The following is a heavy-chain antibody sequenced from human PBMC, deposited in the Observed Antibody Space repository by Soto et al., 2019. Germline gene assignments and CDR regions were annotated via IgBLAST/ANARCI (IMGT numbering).Heavy chain of an antibody. Sequence: PGGSLRLSCAASGFTFSSYAMHWVRQAPGKGLEWVAVISYDGSNKYYADSVKGRFTISRDNSKNTQYLQMNSLRAEDTAVYYCARDIAVAGLFDYWGQGTLVTVSS. J-gene: IGHJ4*02. CDR1: GFTFSSYA. CDR3: ARDIAVAGLFDY. CDR2: ISYDGSNK. D-gene: IGHD6-19*01. V-gene: IGHV3-30-3*01.